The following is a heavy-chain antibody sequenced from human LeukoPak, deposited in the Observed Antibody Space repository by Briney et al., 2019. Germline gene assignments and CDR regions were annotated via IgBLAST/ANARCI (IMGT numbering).Heavy chain of an antibody. CDR3: ARDHPVVPAAMDYYYYYGMDV. D-gene: IGHD2-2*01. Sequence: ASVKVSCKASGGTFSSYAISWVRQAPGQGLEWMGIINPSGGSTSYAQKFQGRVTMTRDTSTSTVYMELSSLRSEDTAVYYCARDHPVVPAAMDYYYYYGMDVWGQGTTVTVSS. J-gene: IGHJ6*02. CDR1: GGTFSSYA. CDR2: INPSGGST. V-gene: IGHV1-46*01.